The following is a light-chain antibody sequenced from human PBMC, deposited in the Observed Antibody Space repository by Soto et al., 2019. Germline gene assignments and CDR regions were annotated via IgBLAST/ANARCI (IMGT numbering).Light chain of an antibody. Sequence: DIQMTQSPSTLPASVGDRVTITCRASQSISSWLAWYQQKPGKAPKLLIYKASSLESGVPSRFSGSGSGTELTLTISSLQPDDFATYYCQQYNSYSSWTFGQGTKVEIK. CDR1: QSISSW. J-gene: IGKJ1*01. V-gene: IGKV1-5*03. CDR2: KAS. CDR3: QQYNSYSSWT.